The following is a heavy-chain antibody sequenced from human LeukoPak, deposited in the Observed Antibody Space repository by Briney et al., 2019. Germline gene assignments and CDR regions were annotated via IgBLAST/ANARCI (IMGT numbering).Heavy chain of an antibody. CDR1: GGTFSSYA. CDR2: IIPIFGTA. CDR3: ARDGQGGLLPKH. V-gene: IGHV1-69*01. Sequence: SVKVSCKASGGTFSSYAISWVRQAPGQGLEWMGGIIPIFGTANYAQKFQGRVTITADESTSTAYMELRSLRSDDTAVYYCARDGQGGLLPKHWGQGTLVTVSS. J-gene: IGHJ4*02. D-gene: IGHD2-15*01.